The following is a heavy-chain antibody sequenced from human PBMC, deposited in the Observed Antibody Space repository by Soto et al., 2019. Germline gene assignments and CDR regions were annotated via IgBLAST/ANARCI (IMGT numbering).Heavy chain of an antibody. CDR3: ARGPPGIYDFWSGYYPHYYYYYYMDV. CDR2: IYSGGST. V-gene: IGHV3-53*04. Sequence: PGGSLRLSCAASGFTFSSYAMHWVRQAPGKGLEWVAVIYSGGSTYYADSVKGRFTISRHNSKNTLYLQMNSLRAEDTAVYYCARGPPGIYDFWSGYYPHYYYYYYMDVWGKGTTVTVSS. CDR1: GFTFSSYA. J-gene: IGHJ6*03. D-gene: IGHD3-3*01.